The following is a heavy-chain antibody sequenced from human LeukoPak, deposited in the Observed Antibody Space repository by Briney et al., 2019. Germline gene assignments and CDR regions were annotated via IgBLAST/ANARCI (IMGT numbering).Heavy chain of an antibody. CDR1: GFTFSNAW. CDR2: ISVGAEYI. V-gene: IGHV3-23*01. D-gene: IGHD3-3*01. Sequence: GGSLRLSCAASGFTFSNAWMSWFRQAPGKGLEWVSTISVGAEYIFYADSVKGRFTISRDDSNNALYLQMHGLRAEDTALYYCASGPPFLKYFEYWGPGTLVTVSS. CDR3: ASGPPFLKYFEY. J-gene: IGHJ4*02.